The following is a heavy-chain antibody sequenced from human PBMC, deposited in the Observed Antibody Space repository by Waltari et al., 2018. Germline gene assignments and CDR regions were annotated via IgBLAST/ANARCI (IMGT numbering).Heavy chain of an antibody. CDR1: GGSFSGYY. CDR2: INHSGST. CDR3: ARGGGRSWYGPAFDI. V-gene: IGHV4-34*01. D-gene: IGHD6-13*01. J-gene: IGHJ3*02. Sequence: QVQLQQWGAGLLQPSETLSLTCAVYGGSFSGYYWSWIRQPPGKGLEWIGEINHSGSTNYNPSLKSQVTISVDTAKNQFSLKLSSVTAADTAVYYCARGGGRSWYGPAFDIWGQGTMVTVSS.